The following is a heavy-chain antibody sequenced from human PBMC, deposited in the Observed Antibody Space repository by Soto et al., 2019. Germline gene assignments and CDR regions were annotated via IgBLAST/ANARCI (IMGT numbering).Heavy chain of an antibody. CDR3: ARETGNFWSGYYFDY. CDR2: IKQDGSEK. D-gene: IGHD3-3*01. CDR1: GFTFSNAW. Sequence: GSLRLSCAASGFTFSNAWMTWVRQAPGKGLEWVANIKQDGSEKFYVDSVKGRFTISRDNAKNSVYLQMNSLRAEDTAVYYCARETGNFWSGYYFDYWGQGTLVTVSS. V-gene: IGHV3-7*01. J-gene: IGHJ4*02.